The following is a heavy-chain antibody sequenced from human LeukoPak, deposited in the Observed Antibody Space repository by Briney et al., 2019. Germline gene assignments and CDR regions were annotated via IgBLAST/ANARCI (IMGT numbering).Heavy chain of an antibody. J-gene: IGHJ4*02. Sequence: SETLSLTCTVSGGSINNYYWSWIRQPAGKGLEWIGRIYTTGSTNYNPSLKSRITMSVDTSKNQFSLKLSSVTAADTAVYYCARRGQQLDFDYWGQGTLVTVSS. CDR1: GGSINNYY. D-gene: IGHD6-13*01. CDR2: IYTTGST. V-gene: IGHV4-4*07. CDR3: ARRGQQLDFDY.